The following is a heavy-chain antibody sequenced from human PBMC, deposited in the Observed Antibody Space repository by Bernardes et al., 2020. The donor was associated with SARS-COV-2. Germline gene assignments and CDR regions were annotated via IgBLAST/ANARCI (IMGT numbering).Heavy chain of an antibody. Sequence: GGSLRLSCAASGFLFSNDAMNWVRLAPGKGLEWVSTINHGGQNTHYADSVRGRFIISRDNSKDTLFLQMDSLRAEDTAVYHCAKDLDSSGWYEGDYWGQGTLVTVSS. CDR3: AKDLDSSGWYEGDY. CDR2: INHGGQNT. D-gene: IGHD6-19*01. V-gene: IGHV3-23*01. J-gene: IGHJ4*02. CDR1: GFLFSNDA.